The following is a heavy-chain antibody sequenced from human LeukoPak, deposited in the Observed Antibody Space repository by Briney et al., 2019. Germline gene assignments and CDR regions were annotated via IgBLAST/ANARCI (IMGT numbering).Heavy chain of an antibody. CDR1: GHTFTGYY. CDR3: ARAFSGYSIDF. V-gene: IGHV1-46*01. CDR2: IYPSGGGS. J-gene: IGHJ4*02. Sequence: GASVKVSCKASGHTFTGYYMHWVRQAPGHGLVWMGIIYPSGGGSSYAQKFQGRVTMTRDTSTSTVYMEVNSLTSEDTAVYYCARAFSGYSIDFWGQGTLVTVSS. D-gene: IGHD3-22*01.